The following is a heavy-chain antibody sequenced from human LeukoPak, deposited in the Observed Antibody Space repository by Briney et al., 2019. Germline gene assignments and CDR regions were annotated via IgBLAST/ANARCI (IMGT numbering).Heavy chain of an antibody. J-gene: IGHJ5*02. CDR3: ARFNRGTWWSDP. D-gene: IGHD1-1*01. CDR1: GGSFSGYY. Sequence: SETLSLTCAVYGGSFSGYYWSWIRQPPGKGLEWIGEINHSGSTNYNPSLKSRVTISVDTSKNQFSLKLSSVTAADTAVYYCARFNRGTWWSDPWGQGTLVTVSS. V-gene: IGHV4-34*01. CDR2: INHSGST.